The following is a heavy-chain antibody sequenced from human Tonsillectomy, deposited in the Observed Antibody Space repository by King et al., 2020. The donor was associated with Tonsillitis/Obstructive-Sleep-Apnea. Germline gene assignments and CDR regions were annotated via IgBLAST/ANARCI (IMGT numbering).Heavy chain of an antibody. D-gene: IGHD3-3*02. CDR3: ARFHFWSGSNWFDP. Sequence: VQLQESGPGLVKPSETLALTCTVSGGSISRYYWCWIRQPPGKGLEWIGYVYYSGSTNYNPSLKSRVTMSVDTSKNQFSLKLSSVTAADTAVYFCARFHFWSGSNWFDPWGQGTLVTVSS. V-gene: IGHV4-59*01. CDR1: GGSISRYY. CDR2: VYYSGST. J-gene: IGHJ5*02.